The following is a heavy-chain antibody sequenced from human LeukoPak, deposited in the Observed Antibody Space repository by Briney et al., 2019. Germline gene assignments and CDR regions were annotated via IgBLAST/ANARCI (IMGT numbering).Heavy chain of an antibody. CDR3: ARGRTASRTILDY. CDR1: GASIKSYY. V-gene: IGHV4-59*01. D-gene: IGHD2-2*01. CDR2: IYNGGST. J-gene: IGHJ4*02. Sequence: SETLSLTCNVSGASIKSYYWNWIRQTPGKGLEWIAYIYNGGSTSYNSSLKRRVTISVDTSKNQFSLNLNSVNAADTAVYYCARGRTASRTILDYWGQGTLVTVSS.